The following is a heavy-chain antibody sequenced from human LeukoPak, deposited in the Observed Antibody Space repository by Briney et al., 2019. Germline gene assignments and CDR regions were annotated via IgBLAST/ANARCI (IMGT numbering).Heavy chain of an antibody. CDR2: ISSSSSYI. CDR3: ARDLESGYYYEGDTTHTNY. D-gene: IGHD3-22*01. V-gene: IGHV3-21*01. Sequence: GGSLRLSCAASGFTFSSYSMNWVRQAPGKGLGWVSSISSSSSYIYYADSVKGRFTIPRDNAKNSLYLQMNSLRAEDTAVYYCARDLESGYYYEGDTTHTNYWGQGTLVTVSS. CDR1: GFTFSSYS. J-gene: IGHJ4*02.